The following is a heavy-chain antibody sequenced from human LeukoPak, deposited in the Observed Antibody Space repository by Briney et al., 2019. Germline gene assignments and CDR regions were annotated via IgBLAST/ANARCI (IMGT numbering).Heavy chain of an antibody. Sequence: PSETLSLTCSVSGNTISIGGYYWTWIRQSSVRGLEWIGSIYHNREPHFNPSLEKRVAMSVDEAQNQFFLNLTSVTTADTAVYYCARESHSVDSWGRGILVSVSS. CDR2: IYHNREP. CDR1: GNTISIGGYY. V-gene: IGHV4-31*03. CDR3: ARESHSVDS. D-gene: IGHD5/OR15-5a*01. J-gene: IGHJ4*02.